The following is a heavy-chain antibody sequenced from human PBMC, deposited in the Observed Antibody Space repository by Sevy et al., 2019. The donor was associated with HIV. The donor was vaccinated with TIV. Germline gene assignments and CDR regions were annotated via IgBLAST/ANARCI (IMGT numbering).Heavy chain of an antibody. V-gene: IGHV4-30-2*01. CDR1: GGSISSGGYS. D-gene: IGHD3-22*01. CDR2: IYHGGST. Sequence: SETLSLTCAVSGGSISSGGYSWSWIRQPPGKGLEWIGYIYHGGSTYYNPSLKSRVTISVDRSKNQFSLKLSSVTAADTAVYYCARSSNYYDSSGPHYFDYWGQGTLVTVSS. J-gene: IGHJ4*02. CDR3: ARSSNYYDSSGPHYFDY.